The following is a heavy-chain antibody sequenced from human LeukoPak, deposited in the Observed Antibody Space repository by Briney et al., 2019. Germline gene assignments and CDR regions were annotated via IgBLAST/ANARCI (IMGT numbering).Heavy chain of an antibody. CDR2: IRYDGSNK. CDR1: GFTFSSYG. V-gene: IGHV3-30*02. Sequence: GGSLRLSCAASGFTFSSYGMHWVRQAPGKGLEWVAFIRYDGSNKYYADSVKGRFTISRDNSKNTLYLQMNSLRAEDTAVYYCAKSEYQLLLGPLDAFDIWGQGTMVTVSS. D-gene: IGHD2-2*01. J-gene: IGHJ3*02. CDR3: AKSEYQLLLGPLDAFDI.